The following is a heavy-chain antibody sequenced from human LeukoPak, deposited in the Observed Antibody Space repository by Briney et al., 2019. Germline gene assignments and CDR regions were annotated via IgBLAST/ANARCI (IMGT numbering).Heavy chain of an antibody. D-gene: IGHD5-12*01. CDR3: ASSMSGYAYFDY. Sequence: SETLSLTCAVYGGSFSGYYWSWIRQPPGKGLEWIGEINHSGSTYYNPSLKSRVTISVDTSKNQFSLKLSSVTAADTAVYYCASSMSGYAYFDYWGQGTLVTVSS. CDR1: GGSFSGYY. V-gene: IGHV4-34*01. CDR2: INHSGST. J-gene: IGHJ4*02.